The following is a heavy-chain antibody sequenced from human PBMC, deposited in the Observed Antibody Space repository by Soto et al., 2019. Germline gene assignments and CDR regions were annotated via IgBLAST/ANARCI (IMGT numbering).Heavy chain of an antibody. CDR1: GFTFSSYG. V-gene: IGHV3-30*18. D-gene: IGHD3-3*01. CDR2: ISYDGSNK. J-gene: IGHJ4*02. Sequence: QVQLVESGGGVVQPGRSLRLSCAASGFTFSSYGMHWVRQAPGKGLEWVVVISYDGSNKYYADSVKGRFTISRDNSKNTLYLQMNSMRAEDTAVYYCAKDISMEGDYLDYWGQGTLVTVSS. CDR3: AKDISMEGDYLDY.